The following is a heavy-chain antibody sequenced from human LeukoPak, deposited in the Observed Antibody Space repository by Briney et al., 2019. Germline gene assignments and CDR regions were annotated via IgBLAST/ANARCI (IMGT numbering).Heavy chain of an antibody. CDR2: IYSGGST. CDR1: GFTVGSNY. Sequence: EGSLRLSCAASGFTVGSNYMSWVRQAPGKGLEWVSVIYSGGSTYYADSVKGRFTISRHNSKNTLYLQMNSLRAEDTAVYYCARLYSSSSSFPYYYYGMDVWGQGTTVTASS. V-gene: IGHV3-53*04. J-gene: IGHJ6*02. CDR3: ARLYSSSSSFPYYYYGMDV. D-gene: IGHD6-6*01.